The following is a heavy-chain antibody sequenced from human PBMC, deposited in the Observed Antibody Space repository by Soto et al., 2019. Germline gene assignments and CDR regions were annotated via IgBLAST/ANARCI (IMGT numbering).Heavy chain of an antibody. Sequence: ASVKVSCKASGYTFTSYDINWVRQATGQGLEWMGWMNPNSGNTGYAQKFQGRVTMTRNTSISTAHMELSSLRSEDTAVYYCARVRYSGYDYPDYYYGMDVWGQGTTVTVSS. V-gene: IGHV1-8*01. CDR1: GYTFTSYD. CDR3: ARVRYSGYDYPDYYYGMDV. D-gene: IGHD5-12*01. J-gene: IGHJ6*02. CDR2: MNPNSGNT.